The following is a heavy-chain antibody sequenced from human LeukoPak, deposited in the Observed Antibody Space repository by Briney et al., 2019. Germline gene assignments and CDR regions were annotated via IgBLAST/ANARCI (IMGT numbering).Heavy chain of an antibody. CDR2: IFYSGST. Sequence: PSETLSLTCTVSGVSLSSSSYYWGWIRQPPGKGLEWIGSIFYSGSTYYNPSLKSRVTISVDTSKNQFSLKLSSVTAADTAVYYCARLYCSSTVCPFDYWGQGTLVTVSS. D-gene: IGHD2-2*01. J-gene: IGHJ4*02. CDR3: ARLYCSSTVCPFDY. V-gene: IGHV4-39*01. CDR1: GVSLSSSSYY.